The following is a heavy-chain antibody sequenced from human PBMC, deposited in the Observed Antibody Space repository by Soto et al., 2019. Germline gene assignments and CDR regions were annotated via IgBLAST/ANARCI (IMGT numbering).Heavy chain of an antibody. J-gene: IGHJ4*02. CDR3: ARTPDY. CDR2: ISYSGTT. CDR1: GDSIRGDY. Sequence: SETLSLTCTASGDSIRGDYWSWIRQPPGKRLEWIAYISYSGTTNYNPSLKSRVTIPLDTSNNQLSLKLRSVTAADTAVYYCARTPDYWGQGTLVTVSS. V-gene: IGHV4-59*12.